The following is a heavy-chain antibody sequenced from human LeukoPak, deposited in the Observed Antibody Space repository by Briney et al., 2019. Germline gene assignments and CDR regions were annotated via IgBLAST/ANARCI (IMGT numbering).Heavy chain of an antibody. Sequence: ASVQVSCKASGYTFTDYYLHWVRQAPGQGLEWMGWINPNSGGTNYAQKFQGRVTMTRDTSISTAYIELSRLRSDDTAVYYCARVSGDYSMPFDYWGQGTLVTVSS. CDR3: ARVSGDYSMPFDY. D-gene: IGHD2/OR15-2a*01. J-gene: IGHJ4*02. CDR1: GYTFTDYY. CDR2: INPNSGGT. V-gene: IGHV1-2*02.